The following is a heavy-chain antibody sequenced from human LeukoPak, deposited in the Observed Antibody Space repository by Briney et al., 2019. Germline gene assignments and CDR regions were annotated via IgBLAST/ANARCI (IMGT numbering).Heavy chain of an antibody. CDR2: INPNSGGT. J-gene: IGHJ6*02. Sequence: SETVSYTASGSTCTGYYIHWRRQAPPQGHEWMGWINPNSGGTNYAQKSQGRVTITRDTSNSTAYMELSRLRSDDTAVYYCARDRPRRMDVWGQGTTVTVSS. V-gene: IGHV1-2*02. CDR3: ARDRPRRMDV. CDR1: GSTCTGYY.